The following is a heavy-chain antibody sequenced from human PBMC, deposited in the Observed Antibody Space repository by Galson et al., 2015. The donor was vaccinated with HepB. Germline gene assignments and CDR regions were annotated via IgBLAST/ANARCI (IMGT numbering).Heavy chain of an antibody. V-gene: IGHV3-74*01. J-gene: IGHJ4*02. CDR3: ARVGYCSSSSCHTQFDY. D-gene: IGHD2-2*02. CDR2: LNTDGSST. CDR1: GFTFSSYW. Sequence: SLRLSCAASGFTFSSYWMHWVRQAPGKGLVWVSRLNTDGSSTSYADSVKGRFTISRDNAKNTLYPQMNSLRVEDTAVYYCARVGYCSSSSCHTQFDYWGQGTLVTVSS.